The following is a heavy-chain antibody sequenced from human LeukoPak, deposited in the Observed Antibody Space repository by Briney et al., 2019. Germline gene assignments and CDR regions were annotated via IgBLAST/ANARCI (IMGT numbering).Heavy chain of an antibody. CDR1: GSTFTDYY. Sequence: ASVTLSCSASGSTFTDYYIHWERQAPGPGLERMGWINPNSGGTNYAQTYPGRVTITTDTSISTANMEMSRLTSCDTAVYYCAREAHNGDEFQDWFDPWGQGALVTVSS. D-gene: IGHD2-8*01. CDR2: INPNSGGT. V-gene: IGHV1-2*02. CDR3: AREAHNGDEFQDWFDP. J-gene: IGHJ5*02.